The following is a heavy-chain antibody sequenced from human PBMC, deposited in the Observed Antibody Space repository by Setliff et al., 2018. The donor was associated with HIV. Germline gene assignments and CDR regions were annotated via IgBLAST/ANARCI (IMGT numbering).Heavy chain of an antibody. CDR2: IYYSGAT. CDR1: GGSISSGGYY. CDR3: ASMYSNHGRYYYYYMDV. Sequence: SETLSLTCTVSGGSISSGGYYWSWIRQHPGKGLEWTGYIYYSGATYYNPSLRGRVTISVDSSKNQFSLRLSSLTAADTAVYFCASMYSNHGRYYYYYMDVWGKGATVTVSS. V-gene: IGHV4-31*03. J-gene: IGHJ6*03. D-gene: IGHD4-4*01.